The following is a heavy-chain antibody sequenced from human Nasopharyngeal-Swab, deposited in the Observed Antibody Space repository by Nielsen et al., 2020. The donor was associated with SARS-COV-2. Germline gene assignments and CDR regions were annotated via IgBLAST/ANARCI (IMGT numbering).Heavy chain of an antibody. Sequence: GGSLRLSCAASGFTFSDSYMTWVRQAPGKGLESVSYISGNSDVTNYTDSVRGRFTISRDNAKNSLYLQMDSLRAEDTAVYYCATGAFDIWGQGTMVTVSS. V-gene: IGHV3-11*06. CDR1: GFTFSDSY. CDR2: ISGNSDVT. J-gene: IGHJ3*02. CDR3: ATGAFDI.